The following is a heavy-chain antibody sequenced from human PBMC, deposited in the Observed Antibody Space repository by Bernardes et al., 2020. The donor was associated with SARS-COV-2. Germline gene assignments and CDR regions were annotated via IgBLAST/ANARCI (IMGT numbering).Heavy chain of an antibody. V-gene: IGHV3-20*01. J-gene: IGHJ4*02. D-gene: IGHD6-13*01. CDR3: ATDIAAAGGADY. CDR2: INWNGGST. CDR1: GFTFDDYG. Sequence: GGSLRLSCAASGFTFDDYGMSWVRQAPGKGLEWVSGINWNGGSTGYADSVKGRFTISRDNAKNSLYLQMNSLRAEDTALYHCATDIAAAGGADYWGQGTLVTVSS.